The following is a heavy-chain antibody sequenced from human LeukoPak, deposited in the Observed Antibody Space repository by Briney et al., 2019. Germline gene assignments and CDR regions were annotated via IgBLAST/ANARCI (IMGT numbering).Heavy chain of an antibody. CDR3: ARDLSAMVRGYGMDV. CDR2: ISSSSSYI. J-gene: IGHJ6*02. D-gene: IGHD3-10*01. V-gene: IGHV3-21*04. CDR1: GFTFSVYS. Sequence: GGSLRLSCAASGFTFSVYSMTWVRQAPGKGLEWVSSISSSSSYIYYADSLKGRFTVSRDNAKNSLYLQMNSLRAEDTAVYYCARDLSAMVRGYGMDVWGQGTTVTVSS.